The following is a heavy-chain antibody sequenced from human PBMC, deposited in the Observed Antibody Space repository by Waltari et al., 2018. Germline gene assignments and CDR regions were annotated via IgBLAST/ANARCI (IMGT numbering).Heavy chain of an antibody. CDR3: ARGRGTLGQLLVTY. J-gene: IGHJ4*02. CDR1: GYTFTNSS. D-gene: IGHD6-13*01. CDR2: IDPDGGGT. Sequence: QVQLVQSGAEVERPGASVRISCKASGYTFTNSSVHWLRQAPGRGFEWLGIIDPDGGGTTYAPKFRDRLSLTRDTSTSVLYMALDNLNSDDSAIYFCARGRGTLGQLLVTYWGQGTQVLVSS. V-gene: IGHV1-46*01.